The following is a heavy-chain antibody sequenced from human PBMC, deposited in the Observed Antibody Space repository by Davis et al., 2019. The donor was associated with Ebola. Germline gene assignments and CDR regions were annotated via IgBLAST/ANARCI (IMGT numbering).Heavy chain of an antibody. CDR1: GGSFSGYY. D-gene: IGHD6-6*01. CDR2: ISYDGSNK. J-gene: IGHJ4*02. CDR3: AKDGPSSSSDY. V-gene: IGHV3-30*18. Sequence: PSETLSLTCAVYGGSFSGYYWSWIRQAPGKGLEWVAVISYDGSNKYYADSVKGRFTISRDNSKNTLYLQMNSLRAEDSAVYYCAKDGPSSSSDYWGQGTLVTVSS.